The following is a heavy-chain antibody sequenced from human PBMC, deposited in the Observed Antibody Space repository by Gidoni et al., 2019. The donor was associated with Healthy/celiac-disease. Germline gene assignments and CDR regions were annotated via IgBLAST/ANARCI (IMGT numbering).Heavy chain of an antibody. Sequence: QVQLQESGPGLVKPSETLSLTCTVSGYSISSCYYWGWIRQPPGKGLEWIGSIYHSGSPYYHPSLKSRVTISVDTSKNQFSLKLSSVTAADTAVYYCATYYYDSSGRRDYFDYWGQGTLVTVSS. CDR3: ATYYYDSSGRRDYFDY. D-gene: IGHD3-22*01. CDR2: IYHSGSP. V-gene: IGHV4-38-2*02. CDR1: GYSISSCYY. J-gene: IGHJ4*02.